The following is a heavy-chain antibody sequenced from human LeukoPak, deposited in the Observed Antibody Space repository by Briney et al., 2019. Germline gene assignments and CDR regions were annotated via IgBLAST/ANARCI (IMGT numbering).Heavy chain of an antibody. D-gene: IGHD6-13*01. CDR3: ARHEARGYSSSWFDY. CDR1: GYSISSCYD. J-gene: IGHJ4*02. Sequence: SETLSLTCAVSGYSISSCYDWGWLRQPPGKGLEWIGSIYHSGSTYYNPSLKSRVTKSVDTSENPFSLKLHPVSAAHSGVYYFARHEARGYSSSWFDYWGQGTLVTVSS. V-gene: IGHV4-38-2*01. CDR2: IYHSGST.